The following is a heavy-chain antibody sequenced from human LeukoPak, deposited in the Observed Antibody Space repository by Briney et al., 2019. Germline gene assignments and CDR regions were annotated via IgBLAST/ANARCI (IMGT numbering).Heavy chain of an antibody. V-gene: IGHV4-59*01. Sequence: PSETLSLTCTVSGGSMSSYYWSWIRQPPGKGLEWIGYIYYSGGTNYNSPLKSRVTISVDKSKNQFSLKLSSVTAADTAVYYCARDFAPWFGEPIIWGQGTLVTVSS. J-gene: IGHJ4*02. CDR1: GGSMSSYY. CDR2: IYYSGGT. D-gene: IGHD3-10*01. CDR3: ARDFAPWFGEPII.